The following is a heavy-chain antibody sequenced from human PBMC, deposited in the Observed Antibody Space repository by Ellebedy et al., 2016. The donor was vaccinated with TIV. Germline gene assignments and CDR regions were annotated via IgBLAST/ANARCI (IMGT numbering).Heavy chain of an antibody. V-gene: IGHV5-51*01. J-gene: IGHJ4*02. CDR2: IYPGDSDT. Sequence: KVSCKGSGYSFTSYWLGWVRQMPGQGLEWMGIIYPGDSDTRYSPSFQGQVTISAEKSISPAYLQWSSLKASDTAMYYCARQKKTGYMIDYWGQGTLVTVSS. CDR3: ARQKKTGYMIDY. CDR1: GYSFTSYW. D-gene: IGHD3-9*01.